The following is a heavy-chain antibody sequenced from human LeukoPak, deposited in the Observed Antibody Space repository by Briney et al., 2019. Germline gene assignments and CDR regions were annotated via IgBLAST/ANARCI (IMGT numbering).Heavy chain of an antibody. CDR3: VRRAGYTSSWYEY. CDR1: SGSVNSGGYY. D-gene: IGHD6-13*01. CDR2: IYYSGST. J-gene: IGHJ4*02. V-gene: IGHV4-61*08. Sequence: SETLSLTCTVSSGSVNSGGYYWNWIRQPPGKRLEWIGYIYYSGSTNYNPSLKSRVTISLDTSKNQLSLKLSSVTAADTAVYYCVRRAGYTSSWYEYWGQGTLVTVSS.